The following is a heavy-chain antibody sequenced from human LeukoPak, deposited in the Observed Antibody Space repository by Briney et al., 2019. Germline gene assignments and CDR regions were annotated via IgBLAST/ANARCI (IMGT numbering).Heavy chain of an antibody. Sequence: GGSLRLSCAVSGFSFSSYAMHWVRQAPGKGLEWVAVISYDGSNKYYADSVKGRFTISRDNAKNSLYLQMNSLRAEDTAVYYCARQAAPDYWGQGTLVTVSS. CDR3: ARQAAPDY. CDR2: ISYDGSNK. J-gene: IGHJ4*02. D-gene: IGHD6-13*01. CDR1: GFSFSSYA. V-gene: IGHV3-30*04.